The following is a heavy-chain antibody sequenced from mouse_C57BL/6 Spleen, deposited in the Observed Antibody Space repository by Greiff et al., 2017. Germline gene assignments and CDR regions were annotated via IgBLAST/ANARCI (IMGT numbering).Heavy chain of an antibody. Sequence: EVMLVESGGGLVKPGGSLKLSCAASGFTFSDYGMHWVRQAPEKGLEWVAYISSGSSTIYYADTVKGRFTISRDNAKNTLFLQMTSLRAEDTAMYYCARSYDGQSYYAMDYWGKGASVTVSS. CDR2: ISSGSSTI. CDR3: ARSYDGQSYYAMDY. V-gene: IGHV5-17*01. D-gene: IGHD1-1*01. J-gene: IGHJ4*01. CDR1: GFTFSDYG.